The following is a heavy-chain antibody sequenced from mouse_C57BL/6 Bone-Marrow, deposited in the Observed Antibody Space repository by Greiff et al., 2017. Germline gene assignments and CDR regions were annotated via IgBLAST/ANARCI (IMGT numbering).Heavy chain of an antibody. CDR1: GFTFSSYA. J-gene: IGHJ3*01. V-gene: IGHV5-4*03. CDR2: ISDGGSYT. Sequence: EVKLMESGGGLVKPGGSLKLSCAASGFTFSSYAMSWVRQTPEKRLEWVATISDGGSYTYYPDNVKGRFTISRDNAKNNLYLQMSHLKSEDTAMYYCARPLYDYVVAWFAYRGQGTLVTVSA. D-gene: IGHD2-4*01. CDR3: ARPLYDYVVAWFAY.